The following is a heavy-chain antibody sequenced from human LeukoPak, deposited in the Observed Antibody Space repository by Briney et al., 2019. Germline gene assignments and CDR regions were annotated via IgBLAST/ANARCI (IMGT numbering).Heavy chain of an antibody. D-gene: IGHD2-8*01. J-gene: IGHJ4*02. CDR2: IWYDGSNK. CDR1: GFTFSSYG. Sequence: GGSLRLSCAASGFTFSSYGMHWVRQAPGKGLEWVAVIWYDGSNKYYADSVKGRFTISRDNSKNTLYLQMNSLGAEDTAVYYCAKDGLGYCTNAICYNFDYWGQGTLVTVSS. V-gene: IGHV3-33*06. CDR3: AKDGLGYCTNAICYNFDY.